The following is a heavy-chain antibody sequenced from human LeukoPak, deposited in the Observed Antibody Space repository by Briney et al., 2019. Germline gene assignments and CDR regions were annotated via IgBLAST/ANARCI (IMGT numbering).Heavy chain of an antibody. CDR3: ARGHPSNYVRDV. V-gene: IGHV4-4*07. Sequence: SETLSLTCTVSGGSISGYYWNWIRQPAGKGLEWIGRIFGSGSTNYNPSLKSRVTMSVDTSKNQFSLNLNSVTAADTAVYYCARGHPSNYVRDVWGQGTTVTVSS. CDR1: GGSISGYY. CDR2: IFGSGST. J-gene: IGHJ6*02.